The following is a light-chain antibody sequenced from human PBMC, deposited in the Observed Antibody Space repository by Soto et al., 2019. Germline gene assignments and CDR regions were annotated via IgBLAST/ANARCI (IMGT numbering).Light chain of an antibody. V-gene: IGKV1-12*01. CDR1: EDINSR. Sequence: DIQMTQSPSSVSASVGDRVTIFFRASEDINSRLAWHQQKPGNAPKLLIYAAFILQSGVPSRFSGYGSGTDFTLSISSLQPEDFATYYCQQADSFPITFGQGTRLEIK. CDR2: AAF. J-gene: IGKJ5*01. CDR3: QQADSFPIT.